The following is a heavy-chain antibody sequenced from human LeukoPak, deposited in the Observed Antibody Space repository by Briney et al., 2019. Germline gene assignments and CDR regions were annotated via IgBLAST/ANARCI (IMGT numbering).Heavy chain of an antibody. D-gene: IGHD6-13*01. V-gene: IGHV3-23*01. CDR2: ISGSGGST. Sequence: GGSLRLSCAASGFTFSSYGMSWVRQAPGKGLEWVSGISGSGGSTYYADSVKGRFTISRDNSKNTLYLQMNSLRAEDTAVYFCAKVSGSSSWYDYYYYYMDVWGKGTTVTVSS. CDR3: AKVSGSSSWYDYYYYYMDV. CDR1: GFTFSSYG. J-gene: IGHJ6*03.